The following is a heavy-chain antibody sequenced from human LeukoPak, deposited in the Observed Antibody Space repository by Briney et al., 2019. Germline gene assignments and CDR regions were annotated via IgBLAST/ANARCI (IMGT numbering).Heavy chain of an antibody. CDR2: ISSSSYI. CDR1: GFSFSSYA. V-gene: IGHV3-21*01. D-gene: IGHD5-24*01. J-gene: IGHJ4*02. Sequence: GGSLRLSCAASGFSFSSYAMNWVRQAPGKGLEWVSSISSSSYIYYADSVKGRFTISRDNAKNSLYLQMNSLRAEDTAVYYCARDFRDRQPPRGYYFDYWGQGTLVTVSS. CDR3: ARDFRDRQPPRGYYFDY.